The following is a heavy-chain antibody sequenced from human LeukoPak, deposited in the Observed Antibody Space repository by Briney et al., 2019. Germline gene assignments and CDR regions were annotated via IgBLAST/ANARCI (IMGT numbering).Heavy chain of an antibody. CDR3: ARDSSSWNDFDY. Sequence: GRSLRLSCAASGFTFSSYSMNWVRQAPGKGLEWVSSISSSSSYIYYADSVKGRFTISRDNAKNSLYLQMNSLRAEDTAVYYCARDSSSWNDFDYWGQGTLVTVSS. J-gene: IGHJ4*02. D-gene: IGHD6-13*01. CDR2: ISSSSSYI. V-gene: IGHV3-21*01. CDR1: GFTFSSYS.